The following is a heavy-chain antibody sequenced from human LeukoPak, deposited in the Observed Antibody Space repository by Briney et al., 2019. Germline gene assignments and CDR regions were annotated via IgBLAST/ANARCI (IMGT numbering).Heavy chain of an antibody. J-gene: IGHJ2*01. D-gene: IGHD6-13*01. CDR3: ARLSSSWYQDWYFDL. CDR1: GGSFSGYY. Sequence: SETLSLTCAVYGGSFSGYYWSWIRQPPGKGLEWIGEINHSGSTNYNPSLKSRVTMSEDTSKKQFSLKLSSVTAADTAVYYCARLSSSWYQDWYFDLWGRGTLVTVSS. CDR2: INHSGST. V-gene: IGHV4-34*01.